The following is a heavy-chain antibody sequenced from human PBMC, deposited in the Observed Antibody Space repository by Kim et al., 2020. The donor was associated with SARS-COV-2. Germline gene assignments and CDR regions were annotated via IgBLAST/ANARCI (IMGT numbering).Heavy chain of an antibody. CDR3: ARDFTVVPAAIWDGDVGDGMDV. CDR2: ISSSSSYI. J-gene: IGHJ6*02. D-gene: IGHD2-2*01. Sequence: GGSLRLSCAASGFTFSSYSMNWVRQAPGKGLEWVSSISSSSSYIYYADSVKGRFTISRDNAKNSLYLQMNSLRAEDTAVYYCARDFTVVPAAIWDGDVGDGMDVWGQGTTVTVSS. CDR1: GFTFSSYS. V-gene: IGHV3-21*01.